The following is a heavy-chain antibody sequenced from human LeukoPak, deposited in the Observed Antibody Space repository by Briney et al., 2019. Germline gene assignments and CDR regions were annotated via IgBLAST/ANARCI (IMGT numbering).Heavy chain of an antibody. CDR2: INPNSGGT. D-gene: IGHD2-2*01. Sequence: ASVKVSCKASGYTFTGYYMHWVRQAPGQGLEWMGWINPNSGGTKYAQKFQGRVTMTSDASISTAYLQWSSLQASDSAMYYCARRDQYLNGNFDYWGQGTLVTVSS. CDR1: GYTFTGYY. CDR3: ARRDQYLNGNFDY. J-gene: IGHJ4*02. V-gene: IGHV1-2*02.